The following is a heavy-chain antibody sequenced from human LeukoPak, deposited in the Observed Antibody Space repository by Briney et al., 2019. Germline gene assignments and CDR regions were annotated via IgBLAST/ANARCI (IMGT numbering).Heavy chain of an antibody. V-gene: IGHV3-30*03. CDR3: DIVQSATVTPPEI. CDR2: ISYVGSDK. J-gene: IGHJ3*02. CDR1: GFIFTSYA. D-gene: IGHD4-17*01. Sequence: GGSLRLSCTVSGFIFTSYAMHWVRQAPNKVLEWVAVISYVGSDKYYADSGKDRFTIPRDNSKNTTYLQINSLLAKGTAVYYCDIVQSATVTPPEIWGERKTVFVSS.